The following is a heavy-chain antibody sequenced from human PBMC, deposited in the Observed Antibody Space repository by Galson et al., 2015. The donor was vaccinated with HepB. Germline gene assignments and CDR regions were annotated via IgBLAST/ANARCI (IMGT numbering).Heavy chain of an antibody. CDR3: AKVVSHRRHGPFDY. J-gene: IGHJ4*02. D-gene: IGHD1-14*01. CDR1: GFTFDDYA. Sequence: SLRLSCAASGFTFDDYAMHWVRQAPGKGLEWVSGISWNSGSIGYADSVKGRFTISRDNAKNSLYLQMNSLRAEDTALYYCAKVVSHRRHGPFDYWGQGTLVTVSS. V-gene: IGHV3-9*01. CDR2: ISWNSGSI.